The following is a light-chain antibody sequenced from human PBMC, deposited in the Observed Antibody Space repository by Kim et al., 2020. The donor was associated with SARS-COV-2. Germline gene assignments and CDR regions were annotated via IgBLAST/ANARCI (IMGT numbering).Light chain of an antibody. CDR1: QSVGTF. V-gene: IGKV1-5*03. CDR3: QQYSSTWT. J-gene: IGKJ1*01. Sequence: DIQMTQSPSTLSASIGDRVTITCRASQSVGTFLAWYQQKPGKAPELLIYWASRLESGVPTRFSGGESGTDFTLTISSLQPDDFATYYCQQYSSTWTFGQGTKVDIK. CDR2: WAS.